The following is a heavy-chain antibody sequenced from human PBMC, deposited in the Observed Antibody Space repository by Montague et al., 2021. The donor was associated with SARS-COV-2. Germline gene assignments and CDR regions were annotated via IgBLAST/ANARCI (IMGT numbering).Heavy chain of an antibody. Sequence: CAISGDSVAEDRGTWEGNRPYPQRGIEFVGRTQHESRRFDHYEVSMKGRISIKADTSKNQFSLQLDSVTPEDTTVYYCARGDGLGPYTGYAFDIWGQGTLVTVSS. CDR1: GDSVAEDRGT. V-gene: IGHV6-1*01. D-gene: IGHD3-16*01. CDR3: ARGDGLGPYTGYAFDI. CDR2: TQHESRRFD. J-gene: IGHJ3*02.